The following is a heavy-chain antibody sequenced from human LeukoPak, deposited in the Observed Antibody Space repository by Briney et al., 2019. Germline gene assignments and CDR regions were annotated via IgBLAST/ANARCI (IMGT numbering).Heavy chain of an antibody. V-gene: IGHV3-48*04. CDR2: ISSSSSTI. CDR3: ARGVYGRFDS. CDR1: GFTFSSYS. D-gene: IGHD2/OR15-2a*01. Sequence: GGSLRLSCAASGFTFSSYSMNWVRQAPGKGLEWVSYISSSSSTIYYADSVKGRFTISWDNAKNSVYLQMNRLRAEDTAVYYCARGVYGRFDSWGQGTLVTVSS. J-gene: IGHJ5*01.